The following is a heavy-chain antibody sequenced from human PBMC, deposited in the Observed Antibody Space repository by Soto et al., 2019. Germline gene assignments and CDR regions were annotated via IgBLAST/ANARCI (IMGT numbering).Heavy chain of an antibody. CDR3: ARWGPVIAAAGSEYFQH. V-gene: IGHV4-61*01. D-gene: IGHD6-13*01. J-gene: IGHJ1*01. Sequence: SETLSLTCTVSGGSVIRGSYYWIWIRQPPGKGLEWIGYIYYSGSTNYNPSLKSRVTISVDTSKNQFSLKLSSVTAADTAVYCCARWGPVIAAAGSEYFQHWGQGTLVTVS. CDR2: IYYSGST. CDR1: GGSVIRGSYY.